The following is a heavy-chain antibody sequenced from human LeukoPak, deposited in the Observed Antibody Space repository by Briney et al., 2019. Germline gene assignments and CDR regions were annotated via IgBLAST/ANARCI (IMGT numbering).Heavy chain of an antibody. D-gene: IGHD1-26*01. CDR2: INWNGGST. J-gene: IGHJ4*02. CDR1: GFTFDDYG. CDR3: ARMVVGATTNYFDY. Sequence: PGVSLRLSCAASGFTFDDYGMSWVRQAPGKGLEWVSGINWNGGSTGYADSVKGRFTISRDNAKNSLYLQMNSLRAEDTALYHCARMVVGATTNYFDYWGQGTLVTVSS. V-gene: IGHV3-20*01.